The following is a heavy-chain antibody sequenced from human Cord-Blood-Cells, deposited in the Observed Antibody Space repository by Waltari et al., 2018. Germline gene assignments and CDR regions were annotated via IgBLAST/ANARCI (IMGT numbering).Heavy chain of an antibody. CDR1: GGSISSSSYY. CDR2: IYYSGST. CDR3: ARHSGAYSYYDFWSGSYYFDY. V-gene: IGHV4-39*01. J-gene: IGHJ4*02. Sequence: QLQLQESGPGLVKPSETLSLTCTVAGGSISSSSYYWGWIRQPPGKGLEWIGSIYYSGSTYYNPSLKSRVTISVDTSKNQFSLKLSSVTAADTAVYYCARHSGAYSYYDFWSGSYYFDYWGQGTLVTVSS. D-gene: IGHD3-3*01.